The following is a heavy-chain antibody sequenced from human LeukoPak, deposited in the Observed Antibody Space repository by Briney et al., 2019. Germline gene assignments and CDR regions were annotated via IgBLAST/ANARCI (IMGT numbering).Heavy chain of an antibody. J-gene: IGHJ4*02. Sequence: VASGNLTCNAAGYSFTVCYIHGVRQAHGQGLEWMGLITPNSGGKNYAQNLQGRVTLTRDTSISTAYMEVRRLRSDDTAVYYCARVDSTVYDYWGVRSLVTVYS. V-gene: IGHV1-2*02. CDR1: GYSFTVCY. D-gene: IGHD3-22*01. CDR2: ITPNSGGK. CDR3: ARVDSTVYDY.